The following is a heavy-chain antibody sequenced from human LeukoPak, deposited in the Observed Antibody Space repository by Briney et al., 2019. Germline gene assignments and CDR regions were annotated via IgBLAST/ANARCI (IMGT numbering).Heavy chain of an antibody. CDR1: GYTFTGYY. Sequence: GASVKVSCKASGYTFTGYYMHWVRQAPGQGLEWMGWINPNSGGTNYAQKFQGRVTMTRDTSISTAYMELSRLRSDDTAVYYCARRGNWQRSGCDAFDIWGQGTMVTVSS. J-gene: IGHJ3*02. CDR3: ARRGNWQRSGCDAFDI. D-gene: IGHD3-22*01. CDR2: INPNSGGT. V-gene: IGHV1-2*02.